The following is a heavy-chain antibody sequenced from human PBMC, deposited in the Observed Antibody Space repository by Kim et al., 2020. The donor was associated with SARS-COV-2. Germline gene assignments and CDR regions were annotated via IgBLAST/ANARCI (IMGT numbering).Heavy chain of an antibody. CDR1: GFTFSSYG. Sequence: GGSLRLSCAASGFTFSSYGMHWVRQAPGKGLEWVAVIWYDGNNKYYADSVKGRFTISRDNSKNTLYLQMNSLRAEDTAVYYCARDSTTQTYYYDSSGYRLDYWGEGTLVTVSS. J-gene: IGHJ4*02. CDR2: IWYDGNNK. CDR3: ARDSTTQTYYYDSSGYRLDY. V-gene: IGHV3-33*01. D-gene: IGHD3-22*01.